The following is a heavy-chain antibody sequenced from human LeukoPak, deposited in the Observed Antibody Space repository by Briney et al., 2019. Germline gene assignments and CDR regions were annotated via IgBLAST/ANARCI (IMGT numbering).Heavy chain of an antibody. V-gene: IGHV4-39*01. J-gene: IGHJ4*02. CDR3: ARQDVEMATADY. Sequence: PSETLSLTCSVSGGSISRSSYYWGRIRQPPGKGLEWIGSLYYSGNTYHNPSLKSRVTISVDTSKNQFSLKLSSVTAADTAVYYCARQDVEMATADYWGQGTLVTVSS. D-gene: IGHD5-24*01. CDR2: LYYSGNT. CDR1: GGSISRSSYY.